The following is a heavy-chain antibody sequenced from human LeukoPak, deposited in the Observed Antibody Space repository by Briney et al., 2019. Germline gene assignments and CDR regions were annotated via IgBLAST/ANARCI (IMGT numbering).Heavy chain of an antibody. V-gene: IGHV1-2*02. CDR2: INPNSGGT. CDR3: ARNLWFGESTDAFNI. D-gene: IGHD3-10*01. CDR1: GYTFTGYY. J-gene: IGHJ3*02. Sequence: ASVKVSCKASGYTFTGYYMHWVRQAPGQGLEWMGWINPNSGGTNYAQKFQGRVTMTRDTSISTAYMELSRLRSDDTAMYYCARNLWFGESTDAFNIWGQGTMVTVSS.